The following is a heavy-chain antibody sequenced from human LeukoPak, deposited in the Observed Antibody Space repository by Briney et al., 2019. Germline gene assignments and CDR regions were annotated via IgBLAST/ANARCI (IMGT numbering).Heavy chain of an antibody. D-gene: IGHD4-17*01. Sequence: SETLSLTCTVSGGSISSYYWSWIRQPPGKGLEGIGYIYTSGSTNYNPSLKSRVTISVDTSKNQFSLKLSSVTAADTAVYYCARLSAVTTRLRWFDPWGQGTLVTVSS. J-gene: IGHJ5*02. V-gene: IGHV4-4*09. CDR2: IYTSGST. CDR3: ARLSAVTTRLRWFDP. CDR1: GGSISSYY.